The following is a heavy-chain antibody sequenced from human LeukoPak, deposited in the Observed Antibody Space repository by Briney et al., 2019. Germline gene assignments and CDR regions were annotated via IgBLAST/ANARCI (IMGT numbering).Heavy chain of an antibody. Sequence: ASVKVSCKASGYTFTSYTMHWVRQAPGQRLEWMGWINPGNGNTKYSQGFQGRVTITRDTSASTAYMELSSLRSEDMAVYYCARGLLQLWLEYWGQGTLVTVSS. D-gene: IGHD5-18*01. CDR1: GYTFTSYT. CDR2: INPGNGNT. CDR3: ARGLLQLWLEY. J-gene: IGHJ4*02. V-gene: IGHV1-3*03.